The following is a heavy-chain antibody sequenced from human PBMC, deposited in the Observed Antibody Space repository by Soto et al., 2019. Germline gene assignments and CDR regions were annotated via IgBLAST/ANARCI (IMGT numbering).Heavy chain of an antibody. CDR1: GYTFTSYG. V-gene: IGHV1-18*01. J-gene: IGHJ6*02. Sequence: ASVKVSCKASGYTFTSYGISWVGQAPGQGLEWMGWISAYNGNTNYAQKLQGRVTMNTDTSTSTAYMELRSLRSDDTAVYYWAKDAGRYSSSWSALDYYYYGMDVWGQGTTVTVS. D-gene: IGHD6-13*01. CDR2: ISAYNGNT. CDR3: AKDAGRYSSSWSALDYYYYGMDV.